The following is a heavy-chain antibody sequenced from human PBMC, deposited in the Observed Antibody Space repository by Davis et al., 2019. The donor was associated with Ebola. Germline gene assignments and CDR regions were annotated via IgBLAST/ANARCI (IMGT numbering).Heavy chain of an antibody. CDR3: AKDNTIFGYYGMDV. Sequence: GGSLRLSCAASGFTFSSYEMNWVRQAPGKGLEWVSLISGDGGSTYYADSVKGRFTISRDNSKNSLYLQMNSLRTEDTALYYCAKDNTIFGYYGMDVWGQGTTVTVSS. J-gene: IGHJ6*02. CDR1: GFTFSSYE. CDR2: ISGDGGST. D-gene: IGHD3-3*01. V-gene: IGHV3-43*02.